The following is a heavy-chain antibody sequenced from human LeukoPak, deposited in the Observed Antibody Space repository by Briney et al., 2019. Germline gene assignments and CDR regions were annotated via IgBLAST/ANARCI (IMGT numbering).Heavy chain of an antibody. CDR3: ARAMTYYYGSGSYATFGLYGMDV. CDR1: GYTFTSYG. CDR2: ISAYNGNT. V-gene: IGHV1-18*01. Sequence: ASVKVSCKASGYTFTSYGISWVRQAPGQGLEWMGWISAYNGNTNYAQKLQGWVTMTRDTSISTAYMELSRLRSDDTAVYYCARAMTYYYGSGSYATFGLYGMDVWGQGTTVTVSS. J-gene: IGHJ6*02. D-gene: IGHD3-10*01.